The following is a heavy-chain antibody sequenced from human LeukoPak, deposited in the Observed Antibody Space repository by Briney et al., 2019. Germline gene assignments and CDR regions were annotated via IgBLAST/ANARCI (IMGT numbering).Heavy chain of an antibody. V-gene: IGHV4-4*07. CDR1: GGSISSYY. CDR3: ARDCSGGSCYYAFDI. CDR2: IYTSGST. Sequence: KPSETLSLTCTVSGGSISSYYWSWIRQPAGMGLEWIGRIYTSGSTNYNPSLKSRVTMSVDTSKNQFSLKLSSVTAADTAVYYCARDCSGGSCYYAFDIWGQGTMVTVSS. J-gene: IGHJ3*02. D-gene: IGHD2-15*01.